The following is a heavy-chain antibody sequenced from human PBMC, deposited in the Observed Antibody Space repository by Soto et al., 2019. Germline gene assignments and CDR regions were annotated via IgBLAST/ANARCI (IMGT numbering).Heavy chain of an antibody. CDR2: ISGSGGST. V-gene: IGHV3-23*01. Sequence: GGSLRLSCAASGFTFSSYAMSWVRQAPGKGLEWVSAISGSGGSTYYADSVKGRFTISRDNSKNTLYLQMNSLRAEDTAVYYCAKHTGGYSSGWYPSYYFDYWGQGTLVTSPQ. D-gene: IGHD6-19*01. CDR1: GFTFSSYA. CDR3: AKHTGGYSSGWYPSYYFDY. J-gene: IGHJ4*02.